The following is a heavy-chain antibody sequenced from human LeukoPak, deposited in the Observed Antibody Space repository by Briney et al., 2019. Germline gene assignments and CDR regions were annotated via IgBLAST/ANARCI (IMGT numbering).Heavy chain of an antibody. CDR1: GGSISSSSYY. CDR2: IYYSGST. J-gene: IGHJ3*02. D-gene: IGHD3-22*01. V-gene: IGHV4-39*07. CDR3: ARDGNSGFLFDYYDSSGYPI. Sequence: PSETLSLTCTVSGGSISSSSYYWGWLRQPPGKGLEWIGSIYYSGSTYYNPSLKSRVTISVDTSKNKFSLKLSSVTAADTAVYYCARDGNSGFLFDYYDSSGYPIWGQGTMVTVSS.